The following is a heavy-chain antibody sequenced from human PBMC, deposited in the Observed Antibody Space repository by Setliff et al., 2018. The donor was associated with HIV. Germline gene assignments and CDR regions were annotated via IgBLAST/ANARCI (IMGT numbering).Heavy chain of an antibody. CDR1: GFTFSSYD. D-gene: IGHD3-16*01. CDR2: IGTGGDT. V-gene: IGHV3-13*01. Sequence: GGSLRLSCEASGFTFSSYDFHWVRQAAGKGLEWVLAIGTGGDTYYVDSVKGRFTISRENARNSLYLQMNSLRAGDTAVYYCAREIRTVYTGGHYFYGIDVWGQGTAVTVS. CDR3: AREIRTVYTGGHYFYGIDV. J-gene: IGHJ6*02.